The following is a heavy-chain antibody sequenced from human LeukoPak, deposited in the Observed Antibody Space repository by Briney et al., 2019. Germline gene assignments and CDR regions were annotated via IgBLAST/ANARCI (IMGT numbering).Heavy chain of an antibody. CDR2: ISYDGGNK. CDR3: ARDISGSFSIDY. D-gene: IGHD1-26*01. CDR1: GFTFTNYA. V-gene: IGHV3-30-3*01. J-gene: IGHJ4*02. Sequence: GRSLRLSCAASGFTFTNYAMHWVRQAPGKGLEWVAVISYDGGNKYYADSVKGRFTVSRDNFKNMLYLQMNSLRADDTAVYYCARDISGSFSIDYWGQGTLVTVSP.